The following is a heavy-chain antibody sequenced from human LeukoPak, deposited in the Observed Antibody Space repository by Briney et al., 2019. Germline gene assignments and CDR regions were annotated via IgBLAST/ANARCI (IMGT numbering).Heavy chain of an antibody. V-gene: IGHV3-30*14. CDR1: GFTFSSHA. CDR2: ISYDGSFQ. J-gene: IGHJ4*02. CDR3: ARDSPDYGGKGFDY. D-gene: IGHD4-23*01. Sequence: GRSLRLSCSVSGFTFSSHAMHWVRQAPGKGLECVAYISYDGSFQYHADSVKGRFTISRDNSKNSLYLQMNSLRAEDTAIYYCARDSPDYGGKGFDYWGQGTLVTVSS.